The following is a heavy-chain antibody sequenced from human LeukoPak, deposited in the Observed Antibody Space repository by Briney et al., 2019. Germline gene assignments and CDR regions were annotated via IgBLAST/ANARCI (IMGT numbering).Heavy chain of an antibody. V-gene: IGHV1-24*01. CDR2: FDPEDGET. Sequence: ASVKVSCKVSGYTLTELSMHWVRQAPGKGLEWMGGFDPEDGETIYAQKFQGRVTMTEDTSTDTAYMELSSLRSEDTAVYYCAISIVATNTEGDYYYGMDVWGQGTTVTVPS. D-gene: IGHD5-12*01. CDR1: GYTLTELS. J-gene: IGHJ6*02. CDR3: AISIVATNTEGDYYYGMDV.